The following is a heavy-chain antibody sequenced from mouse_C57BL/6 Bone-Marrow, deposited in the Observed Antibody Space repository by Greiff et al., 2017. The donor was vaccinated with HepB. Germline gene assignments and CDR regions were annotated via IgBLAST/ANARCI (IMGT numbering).Heavy chain of an antibody. CDR2: IDPSDSYT. CDR1: GYTFTSYW. D-gene: IGHD1-1*01. CDR3: ARWVYYGSSYWYFDV. V-gene: IGHV1-59*01. Sequence: QVQLQQPGAELVRPGTSVKLSCKASGYTFTSYWMHWVKQRPGQGLEWIGVIDPSDSYTNYNQKFKGKATLTVDTSSSTAYMQLSSLTSEDSAVYYCARWVYYGSSYWYFDVWGTGTTVTVSS. J-gene: IGHJ1*03.